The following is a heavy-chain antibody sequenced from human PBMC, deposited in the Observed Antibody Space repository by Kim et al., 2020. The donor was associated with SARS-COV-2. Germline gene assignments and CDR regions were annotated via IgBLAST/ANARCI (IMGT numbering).Heavy chain of an antibody. J-gene: IGHJ6*02. CDR3: AKEGGNYYGSGSGMDV. Sequence: GGSLRLSCAASGFTFSSYAMSWVRQAPGKGLEWVSAISGSGGSTYYADSVKGRFTISRDNSKNTLYLQMNSLRAEDTAVYYCAKEGGNYYGSGSGMDVWGQGTTVTVSS. V-gene: IGHV3-23*01. CDR1: GFTFSSYA. D-gene: IGHD3-10*01. CDR2: ISGSGGST.